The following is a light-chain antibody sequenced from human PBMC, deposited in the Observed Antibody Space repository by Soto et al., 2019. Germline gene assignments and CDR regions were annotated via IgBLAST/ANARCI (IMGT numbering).Light chain of an antibody. Sequence: SYELTQPPSVSVAPGKTATITCAGNNIGSQSVHWYQQKPGQAPVLVIFYDRERPSGIPERFSGSNSGNTATLTISKAEAGDEADYYCQVWDSSSDHYVFATGTKLTVL. CDR1: NIGSQS. CDR2: YDR. V-gene: IGLV3-21*04. J-gene: IGLJ1*01. CDR3: QVWDSSSDHYV.